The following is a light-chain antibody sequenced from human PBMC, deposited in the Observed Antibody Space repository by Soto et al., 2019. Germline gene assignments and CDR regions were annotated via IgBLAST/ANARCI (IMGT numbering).Light chain of an antibody. V-gene: IGKV3-11*01. CDR2: DAS. CDR3: QQRRSWPRT. J-gene: IGKJ1*01. CDR1: QSVSTY. Sequence: ETVLTQSPATLSLSPGESATLSCRASQSVSTYLAWYQQKPGQAPRLLIYDASNRVTGIPARFRGSGSGTDFTLTISSLEPEDFAVYYCQQRRSWPRTFGQGTKVDIK.